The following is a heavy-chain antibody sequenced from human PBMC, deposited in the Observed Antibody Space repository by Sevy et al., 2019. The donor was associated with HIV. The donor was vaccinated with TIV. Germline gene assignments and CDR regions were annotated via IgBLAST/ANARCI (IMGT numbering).Heavy chain of an antibody. CDR3: VGRRYSYTYSWSYHFDY. V-gene: IGHV3-11*01. CDR1: GLTFSDYY. J-gene: IGHJ4*01. Sequence: GGSLRLSCAASGLTFSDYYMSWIRQAPGKGLEWLSYISSSGTTLYSADSVKGRFAISRDNAKNSLYLQMNSLRAEDTAVYFCVGRRYSYTYSWSYHFDYWGHGALVTVSS. CDR2: ISSSGTTL. D-gene: IGHD5-18*01.